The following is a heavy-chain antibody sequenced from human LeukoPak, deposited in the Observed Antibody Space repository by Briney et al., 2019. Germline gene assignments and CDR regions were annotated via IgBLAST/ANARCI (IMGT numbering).Heavy chain of an antibody. D-gene: IGHD5-24*01. CDR2: IYYSGNT. CDR3: AKSREEIRGLDAFDI. CDR1: GGSISSSNYY. J-gene: IGHJ3*02. Sequence: SETLSLTCAVSGGSISSSNYYWGWIRQPPGQGLEWIGSIYYSGNTYYNPSLKSRVTISVDTSKNQFSLKLSSVTAADTAVYYCAKSREEIRGLDAFDIWGQGTMVTVSS. V-gene: IGHV4-39*01.